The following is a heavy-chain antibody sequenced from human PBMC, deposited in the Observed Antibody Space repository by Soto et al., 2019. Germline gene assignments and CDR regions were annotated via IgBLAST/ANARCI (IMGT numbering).Heavy chain of an antibody. CDR2: IIPMFGTT. CDR1: GGTFSSYA. J-gene: IGHJ3*02. V-gene: IGHV1-69*01. D-gene: IGHD4-17*01. Sequence: QVQLVQSGAEVKKSGSSVKVSCKASGGTFSSYAISWVRQAPGQGLEWMGRIIPMFGTTNYAQKFQGRVTISADESTTTAYMELSILRSEDTAFYYCARDFDYGVYRGTFNIWGQGTMVTVSS. CDR3: ARDFDYGVYRGTFNI.